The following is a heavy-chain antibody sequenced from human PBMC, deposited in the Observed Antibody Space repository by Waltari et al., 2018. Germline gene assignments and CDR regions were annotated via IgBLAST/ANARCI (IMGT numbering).Heavy chain of an antibody. CDR1: GFTFSNYW. J-gene: IGHJ4*02. CDR3: ARAFGPDY. D-gene: IGHD3-16*01. Sequence: EVQLVESGGGLVQPGGSLRLSCAASGFTFSNYWMHWVRQAPGKGLVWVSRSNSDGSSRSYADSVKGRFTVSRDNAKNTLYLQMNSLTAEDTAVYYCARAFGPDYWGQGTLVTVSS. CDR2: SNSDGSSR. V-gene: IGHV3-74*01.